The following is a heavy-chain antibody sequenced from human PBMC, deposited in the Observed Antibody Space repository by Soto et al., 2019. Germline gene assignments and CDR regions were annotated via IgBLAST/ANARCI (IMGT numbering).Heavy chain of an antibody. CDR2: ISGSGGST. CDR3: AKDGPGSSSYYYGDYCFDY. J-gene: IGHJ4*02. D-gene: IGHD4-17*01. Sequence: EVQLLESGGGLVQPGGSLRLSCAASGFTFSSYAMSWVRQAPGKGLEWVSAISGSGGSTYYADSVKGRFTISRDNSKNTLYLQMNSLRAEDTAVYYCAKDGPGSSSYYYGDYCFDYWGQGTLVTVSS. CDR1: GFTFSSYA. V-gene: IGHV3-23*01.